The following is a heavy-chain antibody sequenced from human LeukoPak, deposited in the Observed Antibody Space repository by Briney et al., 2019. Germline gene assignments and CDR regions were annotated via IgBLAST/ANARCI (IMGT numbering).Heavy chain of an antibody. J-gene: IGHJ5*02. Sequence: ASVTVSCTASGGTFSSYAISWVRQAPGQGLEWMGGIIPIFGTANYAQKFQGRVTITADESTSTAYMELSSLRSEDTAVYYCARVQGIAAGPEFDPWGQGTLVTVSS. CDR3: ARVQGIAAGPEFDP. CDR2: IIPIFGTA. D-gene: IGHD6-13*01. CDR1: GGTFSSYA. V-gene: IGHV1-69*13.